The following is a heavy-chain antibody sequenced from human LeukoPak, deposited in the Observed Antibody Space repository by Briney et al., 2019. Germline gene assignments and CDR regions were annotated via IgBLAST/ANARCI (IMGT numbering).Heavy chain of an antibody. CDR3: ARDPQLKAFDI. V-gene: IGHV4-59*01. J-gene: IGHJ3*02. Sequence: SETLSLTCTVSGGSISSYYWSWIRQTPGKGLEWIGYIYYSGSTNYNPSLKSRVTISVDTSKNQFSLKLSSVTAADTAVYYCARDPQLKAFDIWGQGTMVTVSS. CDR2: IYYSGST. CDR1: GGSISSYY.